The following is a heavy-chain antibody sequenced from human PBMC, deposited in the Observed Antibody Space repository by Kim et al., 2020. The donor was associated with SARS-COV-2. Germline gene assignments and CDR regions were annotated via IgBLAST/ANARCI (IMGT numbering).Heavy chain of an antibody. CDR1: GGSISSYY. D-gene: IGHD6-13*01. V-gene: IGHV4-59*13. CDR2: IYYSGST. CDR3: ARVTSSWENWVDP. J-gene: IGHJ5*02. Sequence: SETLSLTCTVSGGSISSYYWSWIRQPPGKGLEWIGYIYYSGSTNYNPSLKSRVTISVDTSKNQFSLKLGAVTAADTAVYYCARVTSSWENWVDPWGQGTLVTCSS.